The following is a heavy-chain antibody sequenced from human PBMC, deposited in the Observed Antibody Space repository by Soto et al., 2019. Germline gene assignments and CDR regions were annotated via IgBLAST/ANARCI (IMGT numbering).Heavy chain of an antibody. CDR2: ISYDGSNK. V-gene: IGHV3-30*18. Sequence: QVQLVESGGGVVQPGRSLRLSCAASGFTFSSYGMHWVRQAPGKGLEWVAVISYDGSNKYYADSVKGRFTISRDNSKNTLYLQMNSLRAEDTAVYYCAKEAGDGYNRNAFDIWGQGTMVTVSS. J-gene: IGHJ3*02. D-gene: IGHD5-12*01. CDR1: GFTFSSYG. CDR3: AKEAGDGYNRNAFDI.